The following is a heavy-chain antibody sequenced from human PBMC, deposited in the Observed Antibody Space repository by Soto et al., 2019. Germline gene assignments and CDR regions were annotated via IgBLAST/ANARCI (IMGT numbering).Heavy chain of an antibody. CDR2: MNPNSGNT. J-gene: IGHJ6*04. D-gene: IGHD3-3*01. Sequence: GASVKVSCKASGYTFTSYDINWVRQATGQGLEWMGWMNPNSGNTGYAQKFQGRVTMTRNTSISTAYMELSSLRSEDTAVYYCARGHPSHKLRFLEWFESGSVRLLDVWGKGTTVTVSS. CDR3: ARGHPSHKLRFLEWFESGSVRLLDV. CDR1: GYTFTSYD. V-gene: IGHV1-8*01.